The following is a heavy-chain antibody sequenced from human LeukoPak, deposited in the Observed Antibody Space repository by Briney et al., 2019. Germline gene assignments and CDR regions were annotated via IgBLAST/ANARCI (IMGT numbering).Heavy chain of an antibody. CDR1: GGTFSSYA. V-gene: IGHV1-3*01. CDR2: INAGNGNT. J-gene: IGHJ3*02. Sequence: ASVKVSCKASGGTFSSYAISWVRQAPGQRLEWMGWINAGNGNTKYSQKFQGRVTITRDTSASTAYMELSSLRSEDTAVYYCARRSDAFDIWGQGTMVTVSS. CDR3: ARRSDAFDI.